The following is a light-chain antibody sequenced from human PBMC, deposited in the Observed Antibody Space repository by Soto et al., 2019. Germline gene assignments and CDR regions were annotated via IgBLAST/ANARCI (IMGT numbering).Light chain of an antibody. V-gene: IGKV1-5*01. Sequence: DIQMTQSPSTLSASVGERVTITCRASQSVSNWLAWYQQKPGKAPKLLIYDVSSLESGVPSRFSGSGSGTEFILTISRLQPDEFATYYCQQYDSYSWTFDQGTKVEIK. CDR2: DVS. J-gene: IGKJ1*01. CDR3: QQYDSYSWT. CDR1: QSVSNW.